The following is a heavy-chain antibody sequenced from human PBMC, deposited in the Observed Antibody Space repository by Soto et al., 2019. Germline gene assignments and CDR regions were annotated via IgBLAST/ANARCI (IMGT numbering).Heavy chain of an antibody. CDR2: MSAYNGNT. V-gene: IGHV1-18*01. CDR1: GYTFTSYG. J-gene: IGHJ6*02. CDR3: ARDSTWYSGYDTLGNYYGKDV. D-gene: IGHD5-12*01. Sequence: QVQLVQSGAEVKKPGASVKVSCKASGYTFTSYGISWVRQAPGQGLEWMGWMSAYNGNTNYAQKLQARITMTTSTSTSTAYIALRSLRFADTAVYYYARDSTWYSGYDTLGNYYGKDVGGHGTTFTVSS.